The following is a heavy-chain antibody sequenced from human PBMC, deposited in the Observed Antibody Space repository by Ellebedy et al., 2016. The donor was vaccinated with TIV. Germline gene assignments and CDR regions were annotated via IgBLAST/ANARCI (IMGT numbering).Heavy chain of an antibody. CDR2: ISLDGKNK. J-gene: IGHJ4*02. CDR3: ARDRVGTGTTFDY. Sequence: GESLKISXAASGFTFSKYAIYWVRQAPGKGLDWVAVISLDGKNKYYADSVKGRFTISKDNSNNTLYLEMNRLRVEDTAVYYCARDRVGTGTTFDYWGRGTLITVSS. D-gene: IGHD1-1*01. CDR1: GFTFSKYA. V-gene: IGHV3-30*07.